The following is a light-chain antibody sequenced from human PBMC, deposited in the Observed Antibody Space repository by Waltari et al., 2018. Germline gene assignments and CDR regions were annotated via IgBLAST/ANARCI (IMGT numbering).Light chain of an antibody. CDR1: ESLVHSNGYSY. V-gene: IGKV2-28*01. J-gene: IGKJ1*01. Sequence: EPASISCRSSESLVHSNGYSYLDWYLQKPGQSPQLLIYLSFNRASGVPDRFIGSGSGTDFTLKISRVEAEDVGIYYCMQALETWTFGQGTKVEI. CDR3: MQALETWT. CDR2: LSF.